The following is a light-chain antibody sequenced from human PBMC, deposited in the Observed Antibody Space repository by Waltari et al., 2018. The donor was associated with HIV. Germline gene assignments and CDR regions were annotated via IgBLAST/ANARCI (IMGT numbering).Light chain of an antibody. CDR1: SSNSGPGYG. Sequence: QSVLTPPPSVSGAPGQPLTISCTGSSSNSGPGYGVNWYQQHPGTAPKLLIYTDTNRPSGVPNRFSGSRSGTSASLAITWLQAEDEADYHCQSYDNGLSGWVFGGGTKVSV. J-gene: IGLJ3*02. V-gene: IGLV1-40*01. CDR3: QSYDNGLSGWV. CDR2: TDT.